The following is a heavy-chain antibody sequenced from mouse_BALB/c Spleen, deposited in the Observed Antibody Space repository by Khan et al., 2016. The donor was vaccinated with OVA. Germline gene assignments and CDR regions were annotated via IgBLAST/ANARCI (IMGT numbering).Heavy chain of an antibody. J-gene: IGHJ2*01. CDR2: IDPYNGGN. Sequence: EVKLLESGPELVKPGASVKVSCKASGYSFTDYNMFWVKQSHGKSLEWIGYIDPYNGGNLYNQKFKGKATLTVDKSSSTAFMHLNSLTSEDSAVYYCALIYYYGSGFDYWGHGTTVTVSS. V-gene: IGHV1S135*01. CDR3: ALIYYYGSGFDY. D-gene: IGHD1-1*01. CDR1: GYSFTDYN.